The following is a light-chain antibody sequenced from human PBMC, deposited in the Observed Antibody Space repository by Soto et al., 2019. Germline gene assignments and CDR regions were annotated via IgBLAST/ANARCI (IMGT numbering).Light chain of an antibody. CDR3: QQSYSSPPT. J-gene: IGKJ1*01. CDR1: QSISNH. Sequence: DIQMTQSPSSLSASVEDRVIITCRASQSISNHLNWYQQKPGKAPKLLIFAASSLQSGVPSRFSGSRSGPDFTLTISSLQPEDFATYYWQQSYSSPPTFAQGTNVEIK. CDR2: AAS. V-gene: IGKV1-39*01.